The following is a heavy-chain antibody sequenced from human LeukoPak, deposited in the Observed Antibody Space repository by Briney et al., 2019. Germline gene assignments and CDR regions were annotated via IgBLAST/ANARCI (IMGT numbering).Heavy chain of an antibody. CDR1: GFTFSSSW. D-gene: IGHD3/OR15-3a*01. CDR2: IETDESRS. V-gene: IGHV3-74*01. J-gene: IGHJ6*03. Sequence: GGSLRLSCAASGFTFSSSWMHWVRQGPGKGLVWVSRIETDESRSTHADFVEGRFTISRDNAKNTLYLQMNSLRAEDTAVYYCTRGLGRTGYPGDYYDYMDVWGKGTTVTVSS. CDR3: TRGLGRTGYPGDYYDYMDV.